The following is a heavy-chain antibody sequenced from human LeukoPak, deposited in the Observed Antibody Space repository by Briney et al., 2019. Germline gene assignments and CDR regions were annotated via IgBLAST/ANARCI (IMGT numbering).Heavy chain of an antibody. CDR2: IIPIFGTA. J-gene: IGHJ6*03. CDR1: GGTFSSYG. V-gene: IGHV1-69*13. Sequence: GASVKVSCKASGGTFSSYGLSWVRQAPGQGLEWMGGIIPIFGTANYAQNFQGRFTITADESTSTAYMELSSLRSEDTAVYYCARVRITMVRGVIADYYYYMDVWGKGTTVTVSS. D-gene: IGHD3-10*01. CDR3: ARVRITMVRGVIADYYYYMDV.